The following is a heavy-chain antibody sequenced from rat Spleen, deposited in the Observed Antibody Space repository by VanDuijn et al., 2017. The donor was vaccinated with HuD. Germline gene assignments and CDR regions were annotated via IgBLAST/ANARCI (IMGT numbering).Heavy chain of an antibody. CDR1: GLSFSNYD. J-gene: IGHJ2*01. CDR2: ISYDGSST. V-gene: IGHV5-29*01. D-gene: IGHD1-6*01. CDR3: ARGGFFRF. Sequence: EVQLVESGGGLVQPGRSLKLSCAASGLSFSNYDMAWVRQAPTKGLEWVASISYDGSSTYYRDSVKGRFTISRDNAKSTLYLQMNSLRSDDTATYYWARGGFFRFWGQGVMVTVSS.